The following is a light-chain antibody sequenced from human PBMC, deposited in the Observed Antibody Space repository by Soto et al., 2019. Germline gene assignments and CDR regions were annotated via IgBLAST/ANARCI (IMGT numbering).Light chain of an antibody. V-gene: IGKV1-39*01. J-gene: IGKJ4*01. CDR1: QSISSY. CDR2: AAS. Sequence: DIQMTQSPSSLSASVGDRVTITCRASQSISSYLNWYQQKPGKAPKLLIYAASSLQRGVPSRFSGSGSGTDFTLTIISLQPDDFATYYCQQYNSSPLTFGGGTKMEIK. CDR3: QQYNSSPLT.